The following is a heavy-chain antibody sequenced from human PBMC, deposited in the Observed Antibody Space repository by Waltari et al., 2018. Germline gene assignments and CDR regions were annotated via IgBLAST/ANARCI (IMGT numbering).Heavy chain of an antibody. D-gene: IGHD2-8*01. J-gene: IGHJ2*01. CDR2: IYYSGST. V-gene: IGHV4-39*01. Sequence: QLQLQGSGPGLVKPSETLSLPCTVSGGSLSSSSYYWGWIRQPPGKGLEWIGSIYYSGSTYYNPSLKSRVTISVDTSKNQFSLKLSSVTAADTAVYYCARHPAMTIMLWYFDLWGRGTLVTVSS. CDR3: ARHPAMTIMLWYFDL. CDR1: GGSLSSSSYY.